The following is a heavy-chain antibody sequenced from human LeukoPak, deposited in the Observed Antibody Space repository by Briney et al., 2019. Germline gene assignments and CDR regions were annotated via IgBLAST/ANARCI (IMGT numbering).Heavy chain of an antibody. CDR1: GGTFNNYA. J-gene: IGHJ1*01. CDR3: ASGTYYYDSGGYYEYFQQ. D-gene: IGHD3-22*01. Sequence: ASVKVSCKASGGTFNNYAVSWVRQAPGQGPEWMGRIIPMLEIANYAQNFQGRVTITADKSTSTVYMELSSLRSEDTAVYYCASGTYYYDSGGYYEYFQQWGQGTLVTVSS. CDR2: IIPMLEIA. V-gene: IGHV1-69*04.